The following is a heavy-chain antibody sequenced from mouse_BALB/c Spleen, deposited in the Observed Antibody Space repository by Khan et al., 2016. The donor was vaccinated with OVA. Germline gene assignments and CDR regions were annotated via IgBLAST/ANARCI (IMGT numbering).Heavy chain of an antibody. V-gene: IGHV1-5*01. J-gene: IGHJ2*01. CDR3: TRSYDSYYFDY. CDR2: IYPGISDT. CDR1: GYSFTSYW. Sequence: VQLKQSGTVLARPGASVKMSCKASGYSFTSYWIHWVKQRPGQGLEWIGAIYPGISDTRYNQKFKDKAKLTAVTSASTAYMELSSLTSEDSAVYYCTRSYDSYYFDYWGQGTTLTVSS. D-gene: IGHD2-4*01.